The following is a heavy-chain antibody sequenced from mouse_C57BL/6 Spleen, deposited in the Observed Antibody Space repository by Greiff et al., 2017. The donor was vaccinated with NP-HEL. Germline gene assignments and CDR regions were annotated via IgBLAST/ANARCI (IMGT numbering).Heavy chain of an antibody. V-gene: IGHV5-17*01. CDR3: ARMDGYYLYYFDY. CDR2: ISSGSSTI. J-gene: IGHJ2*01. Sequence: EVQLQESGGGLVKPGGSLKLSCAASGFTFSDYGMHWVRQAPEKGLEWVAYISSGSSTIYYADTVKGRFTISRDNAKNTLFLQMTSLRSEDTAMYYCARMDGYYLYYFDYWGQGTTLTVSS. D-gene: IGHD2-3*01. CDR1: GFTFSDYG.